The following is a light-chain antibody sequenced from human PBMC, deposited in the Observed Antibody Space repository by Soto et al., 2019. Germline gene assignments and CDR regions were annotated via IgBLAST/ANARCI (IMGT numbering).Light chain of an antibody. CDR2: DAS. Sequence: DIQMTQSPSTLSASVGDRVTITCRASQSITNWLAWYQQKPGKAPKLLIYDASSLESGVPSRFGGSGSGTEFTLTISSLQPDDFATYYCQQYNSYSGTFGQGTKVDIK. CDR3: QQYNSYSGT. V-gene: IGKV1-5*01. J-gene: IGKJ1*01. CDR1: QSITNW.